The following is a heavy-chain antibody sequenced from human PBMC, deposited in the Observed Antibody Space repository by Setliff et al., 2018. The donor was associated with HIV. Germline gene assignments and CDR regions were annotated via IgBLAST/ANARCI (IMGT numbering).Heavy chain of an antibody. Sequence: SETLSLTCTVSGGSININNYYWGWIRQPPGKGLEWIGSIYYSGATYYKPSLKSRLTIAIDTSKNQFSLKLRSVTAADTAVYYCARVRSYGSAYDAFDVWGPGTMVTVS. V-gene: IGHV4-39*01. CDR1: GGSININNYY. CDR2: IYYSGAT. CDR3: ARVRSYGSAYDAFDV. D-gene: IGHD3-10*01. J-gene: IGHJ3*01.